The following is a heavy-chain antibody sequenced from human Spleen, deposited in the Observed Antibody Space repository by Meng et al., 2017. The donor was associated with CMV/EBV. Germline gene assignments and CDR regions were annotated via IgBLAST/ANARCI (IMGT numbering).Heavy chain of an antibody. CDR3: ARGPYGPVPAAMEIDY. Sequence: FTFSTFYAMHWVRQAQGKGLDWVAVISYDGSNRYYADSVKGRFTISRDNSQNTLYLHINSLRAEDTAVYYCARGPYGPVPAAMEIDYWGQGTLVTVSS. CDR2: ISYDGSNR. D-gene: IGHD2-2*01. J-gene: IGHJ4*02. CDR1: FTFSTFYA. V-gene: IGHV3-30*04.